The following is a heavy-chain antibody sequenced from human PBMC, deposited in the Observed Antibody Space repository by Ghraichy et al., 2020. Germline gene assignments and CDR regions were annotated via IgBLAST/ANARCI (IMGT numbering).Heavy chain of an antibody. V-gene: IGHV1-2*02. CDR1: GYTFTGYS. CDR2: INPSRGRT. D-gene: IGHD4-17*01. CDR3: ATSPTAGWL. Sequence: ASVKVSCKASGYTFTGYSIHWVRHAPGQGLEYMGWINPSRGRTNNAQKFQGRVTMTRDTSISTAYMELSRLSSDDTAVYYCATSPTAGWLWGPCTLVTVAS. J-gene: IGHJ1*01.